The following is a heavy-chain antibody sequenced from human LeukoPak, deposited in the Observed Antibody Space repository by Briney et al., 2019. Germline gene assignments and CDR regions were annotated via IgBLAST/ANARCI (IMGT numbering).Heavy chain of an antibody. D-gene: IGHD1-26*01. CDR1: GYTFTSYG. V-gene: IGHV1-18*01. Sequence: ASVKVSCKASGYTFTSYGISWVRQAPGQGLEWMGWISAYNGSTNYAQKLQGRVTMTTDTSTSTAYMELRSLRSDDTAVYYCARSKGATTSLDFDYWGQGTLVTVSS. CDR2: ISAYNGST. CDR3: ARSKGATTSLDFDY. J-gene: IGHJ4*02.